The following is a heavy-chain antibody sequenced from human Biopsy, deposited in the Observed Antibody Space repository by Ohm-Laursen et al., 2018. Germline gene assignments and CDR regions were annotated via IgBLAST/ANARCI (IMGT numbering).Heavy chain of an antibody. CDR2: ISNDGDIK. J-gene: IGHJ4*02. V-gene: IGHV3-33*08. Sequence: SLRLSCSAPGFTFSSYGMHWVRQAPGKGLEWVSLISNDGDIKYSADSMEGRFTISRDSSKNTLYLQMNSLRVEDTAVYYCARGPSGVATIGRGQGTLVTVSS. CDR1: GFTFSSYG. D-gene: IGHD5-24*01. CDR3: ARGPSGVATIG.